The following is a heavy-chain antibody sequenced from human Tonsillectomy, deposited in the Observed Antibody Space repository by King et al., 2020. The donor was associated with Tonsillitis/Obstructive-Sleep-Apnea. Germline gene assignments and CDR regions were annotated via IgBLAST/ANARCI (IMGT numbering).Heavy chain of an antibody. V-gene: IGHV5-51*03. J-gene: IGHJ3*02. Sequence: VQLVESGAEVKKPGESLKISCKGSGYSFTSYWFGWVRQMPGKGLEWMGIIYPGDSDTRYSPSFQGQVTISADQSISTAYLQWRSLKASDTAMYYCASPDGAVTEAFDIWGQGTMVTVSS. D-gene: IGHD4-23*01. CDR3: ASPDGAVTEAFDI. CDR1: GYSFTSYW. CDR2: IYPGDSDT.